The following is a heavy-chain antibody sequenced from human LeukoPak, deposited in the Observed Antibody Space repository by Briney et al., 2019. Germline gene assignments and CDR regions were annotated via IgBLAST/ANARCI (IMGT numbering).Heavy chain of an antibody. V-gene: IGHV3-7*01. CDR1: GFTFSSYW. CDR3: ARHRSTYDSSGYSPLYYFDY. D-gene: IGHD3-22*01. Sequence: GGSLRLSCAASGFTFSSYWMSWVRQAPGKGLEWVASIKQDGSEKYYVDSVKGRFTISRDNAKNSLYLQMNSLRAEDTAVYYCARHRSTYDSSGYSPLYYFDYWGQGTLVTVSS. J-gene: IGHJ4*02. CDR2: IKQDGSEK.